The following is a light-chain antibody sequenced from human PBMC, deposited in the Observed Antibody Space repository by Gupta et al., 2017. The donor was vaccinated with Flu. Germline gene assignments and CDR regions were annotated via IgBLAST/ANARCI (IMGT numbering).Light chain of an antibody. CDR2: DAS. CDR3: QQYEILPVT. V-gene: IGKV1-33*01. J-gene: IGKJ2*01. CDR1: QDIVNF. Sequence: GDRVTITCQASQDIVNFLNWYQQKPGKAPKLLIFDASSLETGVPSRFSGRGSGTDFTFTISGLQPEDFATYYCQQYEILPVTFGQGTKVDIE.